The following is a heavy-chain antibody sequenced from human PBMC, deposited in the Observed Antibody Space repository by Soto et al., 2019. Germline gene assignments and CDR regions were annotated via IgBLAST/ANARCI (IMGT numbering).Heavy chain of an antibody. V-gene: IGHV3-48*03. J-gene: IGHJ4*02. D-gene: IGHD2-2*01. Sequence: GGSLRLSCAASGFTFSSYEMNWVRQAPGKTLEWVSYISSAGDSSYYADSVKSRFTISRDNAKNSLYLQMNSLRVEDTAVYYCARVYCSTTTCHVQAFDSWGQGALVTVSS. CDR2: ISSAGDSS. CDR3: ARVYCSTTTCHVQAFDS. CDR1: GFTFSSYE.